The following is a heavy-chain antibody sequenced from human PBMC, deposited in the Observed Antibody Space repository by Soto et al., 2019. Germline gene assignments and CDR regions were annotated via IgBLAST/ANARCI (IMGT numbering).Heavy chain of an antibody. J-gene: IGHJ4*02. V-gene: IGHV3-74*01. CDR3: ARDKSGPADY. CDR1: GFTFTNYW. Sequence: EVQLVESGGDLVQPGESLRVSCAASGFTFTNYWMPWVRQAPGKGLVWVSRINSDGSDTRYADSVKGRFTISRDNAKNTLYLQMNNLRVEDTAVDYCARDKSGPADYWGQGTLVTVSS. CDR2: INSDGSDT. D-gene: IGHD5-12*01.